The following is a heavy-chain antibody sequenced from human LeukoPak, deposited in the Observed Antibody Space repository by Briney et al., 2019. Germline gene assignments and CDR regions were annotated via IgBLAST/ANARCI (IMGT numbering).Heavy chain of an antibody. V-gene: IGHV5-51*01. CDR1: GYSFTSYW. CDR3: ARDRFDDSSGYYYHRYYYMDV. CDR2: IYPGDSDT. J-gene: IGHJ6*03. D-gene: IGHD3-22*01. Sequence: GESLKISCKGSGYSFTSYWIGWVRQMPGKGLEWMGIIYPGDSDTRYSPSFQGQVTISADKSISTAYLQWSSLKASDTAMYYCARDRFDDSSGYYYHRYYYMDVWGKGTTVTISS.